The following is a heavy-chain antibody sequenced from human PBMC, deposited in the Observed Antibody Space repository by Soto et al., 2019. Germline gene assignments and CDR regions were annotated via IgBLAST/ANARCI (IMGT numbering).Heavy chain of an antibody. CDR2: TYYRSKWYN. CDR3: ARSGNEGAVDY. V-gene: IGHV6-1*01. Sequence: SQTHSLPCAISGDSVSSKSAAWNWSRQSPSRGLEWLGRTYYRSKWYNEYAVSVKGRTIINPDTSKNQFSLQLNSVTPEDTAVNYCARSGNEGAVDYWGQGTLVTVSS. J-gene: IGHJ4*02. D-gene: IGHD1-26*01. CDR1: GDSVSSKSAA.